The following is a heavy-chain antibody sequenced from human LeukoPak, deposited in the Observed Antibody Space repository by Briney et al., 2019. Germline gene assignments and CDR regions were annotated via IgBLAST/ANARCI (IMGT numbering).Heavy chain of an antibody. V-gene: IGHV1-69*06. Sequence: SVKLSCKASGGTFSSYAIDWVRQAPGHGLQWMGGIIPIFGTANYAQKFQGRVTITADKSTSTADMELSSLRSEDTAVYYCARAGCSSNSCYQRNLFRNYYYYYMDVWGKGTTVTVSS. D-gene: IGHD2-2*01. CDR1: GGTFSSYA. CDR2: IIPIFGTA. CDR3: ARAGCSSNSCYQRNLFRNYYYYYMDV. J-gene: IGHJ6*03.